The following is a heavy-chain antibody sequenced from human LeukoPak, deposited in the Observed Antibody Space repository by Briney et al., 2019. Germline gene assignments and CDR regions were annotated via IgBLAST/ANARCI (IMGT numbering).Heavy chain of an antibody. Sequence: GGSLRLSCAASGFTFSYYGMHWVRQAPGKGLEWVAFIRYDGNDKFYADSVKGRFTISRDTSKNTLYLQMNSLRTEDTAVYYCAKDHDYGGNVIDYWGQGTLVTVSS. CDR2: IRYDGNDK. J-gene: IGHJ4*02. CDR1: GFTFSYYG. V-gene: IGHV3-30*02. CDR3: AKDHDYGGNVIDY. D-gene: IGHD4-23*01.